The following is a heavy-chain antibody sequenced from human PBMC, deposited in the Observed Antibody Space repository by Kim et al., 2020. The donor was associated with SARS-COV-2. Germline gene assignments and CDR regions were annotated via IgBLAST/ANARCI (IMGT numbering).Heavy chain of an antibody. CDR2: IIPFFDTA. Sequence: SVKVSCKASGGTFSSFAFNWVQQAPGQGLEWMGGIIPFFDTANSAKKFQAKVTIIADESTSTAYMELSSLRSDDTAVYYCAGSSGYDSYYDYGMDVWGQGTTVTVSS. D-gene: IGHD5-12*01. CDR3: AGSSGYDSYYDYGMDV. CDR1: GGTFSSFA. V-gene: IGHV1-69*13. J-gene: IGHJ6*02.